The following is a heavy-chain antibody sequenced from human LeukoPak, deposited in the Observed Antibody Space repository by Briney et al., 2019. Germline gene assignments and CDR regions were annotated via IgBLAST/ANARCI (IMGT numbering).Heavy chain of an antibody. D-gene: IGHD4-11*01. CDR2: IRYDGSNR. CDR3: ARDIYRYYFDY. CDR1: GFTFSSDG. V-gene: IGHV3-30*02. Sequence: PGGSLRLSCEASGFTFSSDGMHWVHQAPGKGLEWVSFIRYDGSNRDYADFVKGRFTISRDNSKNTLYLQMRSLRVEDTAVYFCARDIYRYYFDYWGQGTLVTVSS. J-gene: IGHJ4*02.